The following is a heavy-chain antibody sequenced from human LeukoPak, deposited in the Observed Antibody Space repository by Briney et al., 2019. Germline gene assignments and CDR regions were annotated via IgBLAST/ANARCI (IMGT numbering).Heavy chain of an antibody. D-gene: IGHD1-20*01. CDR1: GFTFTSSA. V-gene: IGHV1-58*01. CDR3: AADVVTGTAWLDY. CDR2: IVVGSGNT. J-gene: IGHJ4*02. Sequence: ASVTVSCKASGFTFTSSAVQWVRQARGQRLEWIGWIVVGSGNTNYAQKFQERVTITRDMSTSTAYMELSSPRSEDTAVYYCAADVVTGTAWLDYWGQGTLVTVSS.